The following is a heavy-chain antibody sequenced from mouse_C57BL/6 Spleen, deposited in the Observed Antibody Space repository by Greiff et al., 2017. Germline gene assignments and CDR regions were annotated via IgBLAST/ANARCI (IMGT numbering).Heavy chain of an antibody. J-gene: IGHJ2*01. D-gene: IGHD2-2*01. V-gene: IGHV5-4*01. CDR2: ISDGGSYT. Sequence: DVQLVESGGGLVKPGGSLKLSCAASGFTFSSYAMSWVRQTPEKRLEWVATISDGGSYTYYPDNVKGRFTISRDNAKNNLYLQMSHLKSEDTAMYYCARDGYDLYYFDYWGQGTTLTVSS. CDR1: GFTFSSYA. CDR3: ARDGYDLYYFDY.